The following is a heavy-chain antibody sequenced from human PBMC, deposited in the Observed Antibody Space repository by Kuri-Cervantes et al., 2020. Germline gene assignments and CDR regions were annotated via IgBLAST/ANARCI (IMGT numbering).Heavy chain of an antibody. CDR2: ITGSSGTI. V-gene: IGHV3-48*04. J-gene: IGHJ6*02. D-gene: IGHD6-19*01. Sequence: GGSLRLSCAASGFAFSPYSMNWVRQAPGKGLEWLSYITGSSGTIYYADSVKGRFTVSRDNAKNSLYLQMNSLRAEDTAVYYCARVPIPVIIAVAGTELYGMDVWGQGTTVTVSS. CDR1: GFAFSPYS. CDR3: ARVPIPVIIAVAGTELYGMDV.